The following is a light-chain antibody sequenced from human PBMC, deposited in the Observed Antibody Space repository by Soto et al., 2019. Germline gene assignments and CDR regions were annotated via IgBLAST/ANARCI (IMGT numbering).Light chain of an antibody. CDR2: EAS. CDR1: QTFGRW. V-gene: IGKV1-5*03. Sequence: DIQMTQSPSTLSASVGDRVTITCRASQTFGRWLAWFQQKPGKAPKLLIYEASNLQSGVPSRFSGSGSGTKFPLTLCRLQPDDFATYYCQQYDSYLWTFGQGAKVEIK. CDR3: QQYDSYLWT. J-gene: IGKJ1*01.